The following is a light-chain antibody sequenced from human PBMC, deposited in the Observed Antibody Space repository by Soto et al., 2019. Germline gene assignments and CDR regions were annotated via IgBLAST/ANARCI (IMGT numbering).Light chain of an antibody. J-gene: IGKJ2*01. CDR1: QGISTY. Sequence: DIQVTQSPLSLSASVGDRVTITCRTSQGISTYLTWYQQKAGDAPRLLISAASDLEPGVPSRFSASGSGADFTLTISSLRPEDFAPYFCQQAYIKPYTFGQGTKLEI. CDR2: AAS. V-gene: IGKV1-39*01. CDR3: QQAYIKPYT.